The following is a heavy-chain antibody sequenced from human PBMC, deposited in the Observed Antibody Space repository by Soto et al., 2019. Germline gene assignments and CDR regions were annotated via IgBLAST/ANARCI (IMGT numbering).Heavy chain of an antibody. V-gene: IGHV5-51*01. CDR1: GYSFPSYW. CDR3: PRYATRGTLFDY. J-gene: IGHJ4*02. D-gene: IGHD1-1*01. CDR2: IYPGDSDT. Sequence: GESLKISCKGSGYSFPSYWIGWGRQMPGKGLGGMGIIYPGDSDTRYSPSFKGQVTISADKSISTAYLLWSSLKSSDNAVEYCPRYATRGTLFDYWGQGTLVTVSS.